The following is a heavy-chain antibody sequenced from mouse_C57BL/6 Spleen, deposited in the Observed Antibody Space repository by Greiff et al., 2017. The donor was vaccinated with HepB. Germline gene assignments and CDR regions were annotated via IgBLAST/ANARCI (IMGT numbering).Heavy chain of an antibody. D-gene: IGHD2-12*01. CDR1: GYAFSSYW. CDR3: ARYSLYWYFDV. CDR2: IYPGDGDT. Sequence: VKLQESGAELVKPGASVKISCKASGYAFSSYWMNWVKQRPGKGLEWIGQIYPGDGDTNYNGKFKGKATLTADKSSSTAYMQLSSLTSEDSAVYFCARYSLYWYFDVWGTGTTVTVSS. V-gene: IGHV1-80*01. J-gene: IGHJ1*03.